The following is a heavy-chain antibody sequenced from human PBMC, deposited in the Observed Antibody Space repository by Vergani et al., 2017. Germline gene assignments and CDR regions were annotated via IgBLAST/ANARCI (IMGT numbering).Heavy chain of an antibody. J-gene: IGHJ3*02. CDR1: GFTFSSYA. D-gene: IGHD3-22*01. CDR3: ASEYYYDSSGYSNAFDI. Sequence: QVQLVESGGGVVQPGRSLRLSCAASGFTFSSYAMHWVRQAPGKGLEWVAVISYDGSNKYYADSVKGRFTISRDNSKNTLYLQMNSLRAEDTAVYYCASEYYYDSSGYSNAFDIWGQGTMVTVSS. V-gene: IGHV3-30*01. CDR2: ISYDGSNK.